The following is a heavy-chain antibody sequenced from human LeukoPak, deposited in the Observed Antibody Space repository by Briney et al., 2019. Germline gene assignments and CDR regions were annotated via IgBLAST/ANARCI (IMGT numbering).Heavy chain of an antibody. V-gene: IGHV3-7*01. CDR3: ARGDSDIAARPQDY. D-gene: IGHD6-6*01. Sequence: PGGSLRLSCAASGFTISSFWMSWVRQAPGKGPEWLATIRYDAGTRYYADSVKGRFTISRDNAKNSLYLQMNSLRAEDTAVYYCARGDSDIAARPQDYWGQGTLVTVSS. CDR1: GFTISSFW. J-gene: IGHJ4*02. CDR2: IRYDAGTR.